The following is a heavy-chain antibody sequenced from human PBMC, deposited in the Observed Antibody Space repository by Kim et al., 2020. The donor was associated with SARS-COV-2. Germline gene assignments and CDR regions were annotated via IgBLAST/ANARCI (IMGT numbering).Heavy chain of an antibody. J-gene: IGHJ4*02. V-gene: IGHV4-39*07. Sequence: YHPHLRGQATISVDTPKNQFSLKLSSVTAADTAVYYCARVWLQSGKNFDYWGQGTLVTVSS. D-gene: IGHD5-12*01. CDR3: ARVWLQSGKNFDY.